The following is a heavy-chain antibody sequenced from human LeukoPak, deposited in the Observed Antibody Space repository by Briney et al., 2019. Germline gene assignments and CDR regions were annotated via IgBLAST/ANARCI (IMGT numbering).Heavy chain of an antibody. CDR3: ARGPSGYHNT. D-gene: IGHD5-12*01. CDR2: IGTSGSYI. J-gene: IGHJ4*02. Sequence: GGSLRLSCVASGFTFSSYGMNWVRQAPGKGLEWVSSIGTSGSYIYYTDSVKGRFTISRDNAKNSLYLQMNSLRAEDTAVYYCARGPSGYHNTGGQGTLVTVSS. CDR1: GFTFSSYG. V-gene: IGHV3-21*01.